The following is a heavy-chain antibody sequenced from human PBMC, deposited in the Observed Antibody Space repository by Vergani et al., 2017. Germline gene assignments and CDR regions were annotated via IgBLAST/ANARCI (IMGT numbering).Heavy chain of an antibody. J-gene: IGHJ4*02. Sequence: EVQLVESGGGLVQPGGSLRLSCAASGFTVSSNYMSWVRQAPGKGLEWVSVIYSGGSTSYAASVKGRFTISRHNSKTTLYLQMNSLRAEDTAVYYCARATVRGFDYWGQGTLVTVSS. D-gene: IGHD4-17*01. CDR1: GFTVSSNY. V-gene: IGHV3-53*04. CDR3: ARATVRGFDY. CDR2: IYSGGST.